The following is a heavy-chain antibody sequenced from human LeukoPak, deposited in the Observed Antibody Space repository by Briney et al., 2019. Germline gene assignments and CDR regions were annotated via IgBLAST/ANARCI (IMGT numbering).Heavy chain of an antibody. Sequence: GGSLRLSCAASGFTFSGYSMNWFRQAPGKGLEWVSYITSSSSAIYYADSVKGRFTISRDNAKNSLYLQMNSLRAEDTAVYYCARVRGSYHFDYWGQGTLVTVSS. J-gene: IGHJ4*02. D-gene: IGHD1-26*01. CDR2: ITSSSSAI. CDR1: GFTFSGYS. V-gene: IGHV3-48*01. CDR3: ARVRGSYHFDY.